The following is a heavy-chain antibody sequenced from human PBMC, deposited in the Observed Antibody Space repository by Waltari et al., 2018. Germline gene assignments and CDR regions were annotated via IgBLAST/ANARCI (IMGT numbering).Heavy chain of an antibody. CDR3: AKDCIAAAGKGGCFDY. CDR2: ISWDGGST. Sequence: EVQLVESGGVVVQPGGSLRLSCAASGFTFDDYTMHWVRQAPGKGLEWVSLISWDGGSTYYADSVKGRFTISRDNSKNSLYLQMNSLRTEDTALYYCAKDCIAAAGKGGCFDYWGQGTLVTVSS. J-gene: IGHJ4*02. CDR1: GFTFDDYT. V-gene: IGHV3-43*01. D-gene: IGHD6-13*01.